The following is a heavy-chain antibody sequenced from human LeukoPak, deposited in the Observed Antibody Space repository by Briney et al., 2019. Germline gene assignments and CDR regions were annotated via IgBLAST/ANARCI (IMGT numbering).Heavy chain of an antibody. J-gene: IGHJ5*02. CDR3: ARLALRMGWFDP. Sequence: SETLSLTCTVSGGSISSHYWSWIRQPPGKGLEGIGYIYYSGSTNYNPSLKSRVTISVDTSKDQFSLKLSSVTAADTAVYYCARLALRMGWFDPWGQGTLVTVSS. CDR1: GGSISSHY. CDR2: IYYSGST. V-gene: IGHV4-59*11. D-gene: IGHD3-16*01.